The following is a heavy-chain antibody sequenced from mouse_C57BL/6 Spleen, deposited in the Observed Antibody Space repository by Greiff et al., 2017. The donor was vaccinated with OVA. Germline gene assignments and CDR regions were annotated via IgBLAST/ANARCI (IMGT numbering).Heavy chain of an antibody. J-gene: IGHJ4*01. CDR2: INPDSSTI. CDR3: ASLLWAMDY. Sequence: EVQLQESGGGLVQPGGSLKLSCAASGIDFSRYWMSWVRRAPGNGLEWIGVINPDSSTINYAPSLKDKFIISRDNAKKTLYLQMSKVRAEDTALYYCASLLWAMDYWGQGTSVTVSS. CDR1: GIDFSRYW. V-gene: IGHV4-1*01. D-gene: IGHD2-1*01.